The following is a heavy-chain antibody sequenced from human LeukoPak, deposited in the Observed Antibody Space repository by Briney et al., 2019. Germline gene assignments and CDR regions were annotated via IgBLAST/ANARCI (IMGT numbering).Heavy chain of an antibody. CDR3: ARGVRIEYSSSSRNWYFDL. CDR1: GGSISSYY. D-gene: IGHD6-6*01. J-gene: IGHJ2*01. CDR2: IYYSGRT. V-gene: IGHV4-59*08. Sequence: PSETLSLTCTVSGGSISSYYWSWIWQTPGKGLEWIGYIYYSGRTNYNPSLKSRVTISVDTSKNQFSLKLSSVTAADTAVYYCARGVRIEYSSSSRNWYFDLWGRGTLVTVSS.